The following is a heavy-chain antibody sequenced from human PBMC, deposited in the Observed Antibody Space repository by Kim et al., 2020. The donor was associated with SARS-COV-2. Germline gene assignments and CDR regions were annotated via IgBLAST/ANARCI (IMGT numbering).Heavy chain of an antibody. CDR2: INTDGSST. CDR3: AREGVVAAIPSNWFDP. D-gene: IGHD2-15*01. Sequence: GGSLRLSCAASGFTFSSYWMHWFRQAPGKGLVWVSRINTDGSSTSYAGSVKGRFTISRDNAKNTLYLQMNNLRTEDTAVYYCAREGVVAAIPSNWFDPWGQGTLVTVSS. V-gene: IGHV3-74*01. J-gene: IGHJ5*02. CDR1: GFTFSSYW.